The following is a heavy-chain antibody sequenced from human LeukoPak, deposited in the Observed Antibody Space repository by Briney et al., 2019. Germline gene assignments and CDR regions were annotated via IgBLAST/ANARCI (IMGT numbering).Heavy chain of an antibody. CDR1: GGSFSGYY. V-gene: IGHV4-34*01. CDR3: ARAGGTAMVTCFDY. CDR2: INHSGST. J-gene: IGHJ4*02. D-gene: IGHD5-18*01. Sequence: SETLSLTCAVYGGSFSGYYWSWIRQPPGKGLEWIGEINHSGSTNYNPSLKSRVTISVDTSKNQFSLKLSSVTAADTAVYYCARAGGTAMVTCFDYWGQGTLVTVSS.